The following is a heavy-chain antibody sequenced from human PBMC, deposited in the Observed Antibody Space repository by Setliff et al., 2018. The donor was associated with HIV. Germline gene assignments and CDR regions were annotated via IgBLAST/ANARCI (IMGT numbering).Heavy chain of an antibody. J-gene: IGHJ4*02. CDR2: INPNSGGT. CDR3: ARRGRHAAPGITYYLDY. D-gene: IGHD6-13*01. V-gene: IGHV1-2*02. CDR1: GYTFTNYY. Sequence: GASVKVSCKASGYTFTNYYMHWVRQAPGQGLEWMGWINPNSGGTNYAQKFQGRVTMTRDTSISTAYMELRSLRSDDTAVYYCARRGRHAAPGITYYLDYWGQGTLVTVSS.